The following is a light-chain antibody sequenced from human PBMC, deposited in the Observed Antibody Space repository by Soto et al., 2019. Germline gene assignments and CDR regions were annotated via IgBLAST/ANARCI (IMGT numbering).Light chain of an antibody. Sequence: EIVLTQYPGTLSLSPGERATLSCRASQSVSSSYLAWYQQKPGQAPRLLIYGASSRATGIPDRFSGSGSGTDFTLTISRLEPEAFAVYYCQQYGSSPYTFGQGTKLEIK. CDR3: QQYGSSPYT. CDR1: QSVSSSY. J-gene: IGKJ2*01. V-gene: IGKV3-20*01. CDR2: GAS.